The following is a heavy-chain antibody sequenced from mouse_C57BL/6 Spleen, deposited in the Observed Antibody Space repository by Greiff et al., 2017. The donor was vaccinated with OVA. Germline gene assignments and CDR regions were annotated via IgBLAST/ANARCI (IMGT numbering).Heavy chain of an antibody. Sequence: EVKLLESGPGLVKPSQSLSLTCSVTGYSITSGYYWNWIRQFPGNKLEWMGYISYDGSNNYNPSLKNRISITRDTSKNQFFLKLNSVTTEDTATYYCARDRAYYGSIHWYFDVWGTGTTVTVSS. CDR3: ARDRAYYGSIHWYFDV. CDR2: ISYDGSN. CDR1: GYSITSGYY. D-gene: IGHD1-1*01. J-gene: IGHJ1*03. V-gene: IGHV3-6*01.